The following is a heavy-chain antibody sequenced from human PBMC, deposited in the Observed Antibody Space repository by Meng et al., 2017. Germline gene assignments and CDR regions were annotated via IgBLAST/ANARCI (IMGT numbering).Heavy chain of an antibody. CDR2: IIPIFGTA. Sequence: QVEVVQFGGEGKKPGSSVKVPCKASGGTFSSYAISWVRQAPGQGLEWMGGIIPIFGTANYAQKFQGRVTITADESTSTAYMELSSLRSEDTAVYYCASNDGTGDRTGGDYWGQGTLVTVSS. D-gene: IGHD7-27*01. V-gene: IGHV1-69*01. CDR1: GGTFSSYA. J-gene: IGHJ4*02. CDR3: ASNDGTGDRTGGDY.